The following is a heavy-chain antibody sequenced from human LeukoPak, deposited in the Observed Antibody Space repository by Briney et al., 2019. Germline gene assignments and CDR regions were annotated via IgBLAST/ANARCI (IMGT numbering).Heavy chain of an antibody. V-gene: IGHV3-7*03. Sequence: GGSLRLSCGASGFTFTRFAMYWVRQAPGKGLEWVANVNQDGSEKYYVDSVKGRFTISRDNAKNSLYLQMNSLRAEDTAVYYCARGPGTSIPYWGQGTLVTVSS. CDR3: ARGPGTSIPY. CDR2: VNQDGSEK. CDR1: GFTFTRFA. J-gene: IGHJ4*02. D-gene: IGHD1-1*01.